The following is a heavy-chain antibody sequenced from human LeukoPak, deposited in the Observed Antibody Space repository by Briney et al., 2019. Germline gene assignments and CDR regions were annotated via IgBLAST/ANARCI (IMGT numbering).Heavy chain of an antibody. CDR3: ARAVGDYGWKYYFDY. Sequence: GGSLRLSCAASGFTFSDYYMSWIRQAPGKGLECVSYISSSSSYTNYADSVRGRFTISRDNAKNSLYLQMNSLRAEDTAVYYCARAVGDYGWKYYFDYWGQGTLVTVSS. J-gene: IGHJ4*02. V-gene: IGHV3-11*05. D-gene: IGHD4/OR15-4a*01. CDR2: ISSSSSYT. CDR1: GFTFSDYY.